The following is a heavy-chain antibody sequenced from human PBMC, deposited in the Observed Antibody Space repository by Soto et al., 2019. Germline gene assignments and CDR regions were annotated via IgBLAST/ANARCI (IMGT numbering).Heavy chain of an antibody. J-gene: IGHJ6*02. CDR1: GFTFSSYG. CDR3: ARTGITMVRGVPYYYYGMDV. D-gene: IGHD3-10*01. V-gene: IGHV3-33*01. CDR2: IWYDGSNK. Sequence: PGGSLRLSCAASGFTFSSYGMHWVRQAPGKGLEWVAVIWYDGSNKYYADPVKGRFTISRDNSKNTLYLQMNSLRAEDTAVYYCARTGITMVRGVPYYYYGMDVWGQGTTVTVSS.